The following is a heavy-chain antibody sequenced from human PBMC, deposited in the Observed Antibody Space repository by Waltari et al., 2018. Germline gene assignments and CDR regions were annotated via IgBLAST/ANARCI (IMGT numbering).Heavy chain of an antibody. CDR3: ARLGRLRRPRKYYFDY. V-gene: IGHV4-34*01. J-gene: IGHJ4*02. CDR2: INHSGST. D-gene: IGHD2-15*01. Sequence: QVQLQQWGAGLLKPSETLSLTCAVYGGSFSGYYWRWIRQHPGKGLEWIGEINHSGSTNYNPSLKSRVTISVDTSKNQFSLKLSSVTAADTAVYYCARLGRLRRPRKYYFDYWGQGTLVTVSS. CDR1: GGSFSGYY.